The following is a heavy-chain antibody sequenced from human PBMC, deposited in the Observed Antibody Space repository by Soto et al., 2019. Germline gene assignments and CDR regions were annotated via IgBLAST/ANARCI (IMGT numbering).Heavy chain of an antibody. J-gene: IGHJ4*02. V-gene: IGHV3-30*03. CDR1: GFTFSSYG. CDR2: ISYDGSNK. CDR3: TRWSVGATIDS. D-gene: IGHD1-26*01. Sequence: QVQLVESGGGVVQPGRSLRLSCAASGFTFSSYGMHWVRQAPGKGLEWVAVISYDGSNKYYADSVKGRFTISRDDSKNTAYLQMNSLKTEDTAVYYCTRWSVGATIDSWDQGTLVTVSS.